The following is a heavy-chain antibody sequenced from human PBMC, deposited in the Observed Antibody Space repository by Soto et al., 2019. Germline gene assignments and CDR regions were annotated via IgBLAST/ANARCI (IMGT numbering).Heavy chain of an antibody. CDR3: AKDRDDYGDNYFDY. J-gene: IGHJ4*02. Sequence: GGSLRLSCAASGFTFSSYAMSWVRQAPGKGLEWVSAISGSGGSTYYADSVKGRFTISRDNSKNTLCLQMNSLRAEDTAVYYCAKDRDDYGDNYFDYWGQGTLVTVSS. D-gene: IGHD4-17*01. V-gene: IGHV3-23*01. CDR1: GFTFSSYA. CDR2: ISGSGGST.